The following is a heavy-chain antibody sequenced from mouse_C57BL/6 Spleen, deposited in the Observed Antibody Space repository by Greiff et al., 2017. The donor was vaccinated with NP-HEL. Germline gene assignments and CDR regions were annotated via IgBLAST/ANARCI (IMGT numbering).Heavy chain of an antibody. V-gene: IGHV1-81*01. D-gene: IGHD2-4*01. CDR3: ARLLLYYDYDGYAMDY. J-gene: IGHJ4*01. CDR1: GYTFTSYG. Sequence: QVQLQQSGAELARPGASVKLSCKASGYTFTSYGISWVKQRTGQGLGWIGEIYPRSGNTYYNEKFKGKATLTADKSSSTAYMELRSLTSEDSAVYFCARLLLYYDYDGYAMDYWGQGTSVTVSS. CDR2: IYPRSGNT.